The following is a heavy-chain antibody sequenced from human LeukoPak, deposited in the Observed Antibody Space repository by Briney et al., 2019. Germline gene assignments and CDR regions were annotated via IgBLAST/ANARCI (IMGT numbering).Heavy chain of an antibody. J-gene: IGHJ4*02. D-gene: IGHD4-17*01. V-gene: IGHV4-39*01. Sequence: PSETLSLTCTVSGGSISSSSYYWGWIRQPPGKGLKWIGSIYYSGSTYYNPSLKSRVTISVDTSKNQFSLKLSSVTAADTAVYYCARQGDYGDYYFDYWGQGTLVTVSS. CDR2: IYYSGST. CDR3: ARQGDYGDYYFDY. CDR1: GGSISSSSYY.